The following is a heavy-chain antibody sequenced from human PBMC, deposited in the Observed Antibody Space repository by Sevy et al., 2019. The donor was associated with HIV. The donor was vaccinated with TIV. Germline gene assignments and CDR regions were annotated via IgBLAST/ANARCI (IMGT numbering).Heavy chain of an antibody. V-gene: IGHV3-48*03. CDR1: GFTFSSYE. CDR2: ISSSGSTI. Sequence: GGSLRLSCAASGFTFSSYEMNWVRQAPGKGLEWVSYISSSGSTIYYADSVKGRFTISRDNAKNSLYLQMNSLRAEDTAVYYCAREDIAVAGIDDAFDIWGQGTMVTVSS. J-gene: IGHJ3*02. CDR3: AREDIAVAGIDDAFDI. D-gene: IGHD6-19*01.